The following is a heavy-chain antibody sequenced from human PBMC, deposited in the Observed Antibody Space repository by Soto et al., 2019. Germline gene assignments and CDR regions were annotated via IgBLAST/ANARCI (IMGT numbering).Heavy chain of an antibody. CDR1: GFTFRSYA. CDR2: LSSSGRTI. CDR3: ERAAGRVGRGRNGMDV. Sequence: GGSVILSCAASGFTFRSYAMHWVRQSPGRGLEWVSYLSSSGRTIYYAASVTVRFTISRENANNSLHLQMNTLSVEDTAVSSCERAAGRVGRGRNGMDVWGQGTTVPISS. V-gene: IGHV3-48*03. J-gene: IGHJ6*01. D-gene: IGHD3-10*01.